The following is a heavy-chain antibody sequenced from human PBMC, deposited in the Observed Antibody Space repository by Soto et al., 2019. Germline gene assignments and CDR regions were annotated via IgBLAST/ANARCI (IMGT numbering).Heavy chain of an antibody. CDR3: ARGLAAAGLGFDP. CDR2: IYYSGST. Sequence: PSETLSLTCTVSGGSISSGGYYWSWIRQHPGKGQEWIGYIYYSGSTYYNPSLKSRVTISVDTSKNQFSLKLSSVNAADTAVFYWARGLAAAGLGFDPWGQETLFTVSS. V-gene: IGHV4-31*03. J-gene: IGHJ5*02. CDR1: GGSISSGGYY. D-gene: IGHD6-13*01.